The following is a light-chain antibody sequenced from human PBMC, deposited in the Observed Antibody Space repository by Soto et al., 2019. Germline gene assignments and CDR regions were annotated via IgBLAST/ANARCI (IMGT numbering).Light chain of an antibody. CDR3: QQYDNLPFT. CDR2: DAS. CDR1: QDSRKY. V-gene: IGKV1-33*01. J-gene: IGKJ3*01. Sequence: DIQMTQSPSSLSASVGDRVTITCQASQDSRKYLNWYQQKPGKAPKLLIYDASNLETGVPSRFSGSGSGTYFTFTISSLQPEDIATYYCQQYDNLPFTFGPGTKVDIK.